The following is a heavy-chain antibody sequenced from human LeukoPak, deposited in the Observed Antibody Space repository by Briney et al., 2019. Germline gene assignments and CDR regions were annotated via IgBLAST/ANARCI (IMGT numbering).Heavy chain of an antibody. V-gene: IGHV3-74*01. Sequence: QPGGSLRLSCVASGFTFSNYWLHWVRRAPGKGLVWVSRINIDESTANYADSVKGRFTISRDNAKNTLYLQMNSLRAEDTAVYYCARNEYSSSGSGQVDVWGQGTTVTVSS. CDR1: GFTFSNYW. CDR2: INIDESTA. CDR3: ARNEYSSSGSGQVDV. D-gene: IGHD5-18*01. J-gene: IGHJ6*02.